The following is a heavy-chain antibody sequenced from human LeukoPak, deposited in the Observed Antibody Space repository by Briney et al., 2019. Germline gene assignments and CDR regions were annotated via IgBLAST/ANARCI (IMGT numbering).Heavy chain of an antibody. Sequence: SETLSLTCTVSGGSISSGSYYWSWIRQPAGKGLEWIGRIYTSGSTNYNPSLKSRVTISVDTSKNQFSLKLSSVTAADTAVYYCARDGPGAFDIWGQGTMDTVSS. CDR3: ARDGPGAFDI. CDR2: IYTSGST. V-gene: IGHV4-61*02. J-gene: IGHJ3*02. CDR1: GGSISSGSYY.